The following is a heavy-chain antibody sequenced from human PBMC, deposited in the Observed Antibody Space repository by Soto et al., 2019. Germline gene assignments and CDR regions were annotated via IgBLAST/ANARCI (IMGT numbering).Heavy chain of an antibody. Sequence: GGSLRLCCSACGFTVSSYAMHWVRQAPGKGLEYVSAISSNGGSTYYADSVKGRFTISRDNSKNTLYLQMSSLRAEDTAVYYCVKDRDYDSSGYYSYFDYWGQGTLVTVSS. CDR1: GFTVSSYA. D-gene: IGHD3-22*01. V-gene: IGHV3-64D*08. CDR2: ISSNGGST. CDR3: VKDRDYDSSGYYSYFDY. J-gene: IGHJ4*02.